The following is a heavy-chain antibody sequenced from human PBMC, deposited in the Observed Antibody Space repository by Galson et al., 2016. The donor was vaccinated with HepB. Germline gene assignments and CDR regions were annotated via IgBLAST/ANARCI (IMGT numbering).Heavy chain of an antibody. V-gene: IGHV3-33*01. J-gene: IGHJ4*02. CDR1: GFTFSNYG. D-gene: IGHD3-16*01. CDR2: IWFDGRNK. Sequence: SLRLSCAGSGFTFSNYGMHWVRQAPGKGLEWVSNIWFDGRNKYYGDSVKGRFTISRDNSKTKLYLQMNILRAGDTAVYYCARDDHYGVYFDHWGQGTLVTVSS. CDR3: ARDDHYGVYFDH.